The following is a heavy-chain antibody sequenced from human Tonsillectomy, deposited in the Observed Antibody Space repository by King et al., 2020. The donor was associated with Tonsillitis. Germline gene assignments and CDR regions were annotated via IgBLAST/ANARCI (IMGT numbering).Heavy chain of an antibody. CDR3: GRGGLGFFMDV. Sequence: VQLVESGGGLVQPGGSLRLSCAASGFTVINNFMTWVRQAPGQGLERVSLIYSGGGTYYADSVQGIFTISRDNSKKTLYLQMTSLRAEDTAVYYCGRGGLGFFMDVGGKGTAVTVSS. D-gene: IGHD3/OR15-3a*01. CDR2: IYSGGGT. V-gene: IGHV3-66*01. CDR1: GFTVINNF. J-gene: IGHJ6*03.